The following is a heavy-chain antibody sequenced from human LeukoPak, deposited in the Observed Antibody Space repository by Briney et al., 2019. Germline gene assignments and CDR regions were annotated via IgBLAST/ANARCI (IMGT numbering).Heavy chain of an antibody. V-gene: IGHV1-69*04. J-gene: IGHJ4*02. CDR2: IIPILGIA. CDR3: ASTLPSGSYSDY. Sequence: SVKVSCKASGGTFSSYAISWVRQAPGQGREWMGRIIPILGIANYAQKFQGRVTITADKSTSTAYMELSSLRSEDTAVYYCASTLPSGSYSDYWGQGTLVTVSS. CDR1: GGTFSSYA. D-gene: IGHD3-10*01.